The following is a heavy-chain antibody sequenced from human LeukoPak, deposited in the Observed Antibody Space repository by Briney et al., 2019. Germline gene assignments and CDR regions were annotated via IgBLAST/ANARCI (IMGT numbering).Heavy chain of an antibody. CDR3: ARGGSSWYPFVFDY. V-gene: IGHV4-59*01. Sequence: SETLSLTCTVSGGSIRSYYWSWIRQPPGKGLEWIGYVFHTGDTNYNPSLKSRVTISVDTSKNQFSLKLSSVTAADTAVYYCARGGSSWYPFVFDYWGQGTLVTVSS. CDR1: GGSIRSYY. D-gene: IGHD6-13*01. CDR2: VFHTGDT. J-gene: IGHJ4*02.